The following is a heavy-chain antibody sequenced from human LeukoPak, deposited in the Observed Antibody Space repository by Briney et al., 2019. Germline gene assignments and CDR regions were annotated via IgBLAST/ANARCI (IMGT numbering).Heavy chain of an antibody. CDR1: GFTFSSYE. CDR3: ARFGDYYGMDV. J-gene: IGHJ6*02. Sequence: GGSLRLSCAASGFTFSSYEMNWVRQAPGKGLEWVSCISRSGESMYADSVKGRFTISRDNAKNSLYLQMNSLRAEDTAVYYCARFGDYYGMDVWGQGTTVTVSS. CDR2: ISRSGESM. D-gene: IGHD3-10*01. V-gene: IGHV3-48*03.